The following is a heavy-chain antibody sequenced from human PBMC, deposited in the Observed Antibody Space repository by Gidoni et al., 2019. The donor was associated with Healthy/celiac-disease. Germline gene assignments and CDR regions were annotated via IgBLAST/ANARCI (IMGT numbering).Heavy chain of an antibody. V-gene: IGHV6-1*01. CDR2: TYYRSKWYN. D-gene: IGHD6-19*01. CDR3: AREGQAVAGTDMCFDY. Sequence: QVQLQQSGPGLVKPSQTLSLTCALSGDSVSSNSAAWNWIRQSPSRGLEWLGRTYYRSKWYNDYAVSVKSRITINPDTSKNQFSLQLNSVTPEDTAVYYCAREGQAVAGTDMCFDYWGQGTLVTVSS. CDR1: GDSVSSNSAA. J-gene: IGHJ4*02.